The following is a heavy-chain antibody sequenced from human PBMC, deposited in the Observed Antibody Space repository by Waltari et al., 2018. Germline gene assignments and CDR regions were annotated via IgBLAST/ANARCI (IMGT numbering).Heavy chain of an antibody. CDR1: GGSISSYY. Sequence: QVQLQESGPGLVKPSETLSLTCTVSGGSISSYYWSWIRQPPGKGLEWIGYIYYSGSTNYNPSLKSRVTISVDTSKNQFSLKLSSVTAADTAVYYCARYYYDSSGYVDYWGQGTLVTVSS. V-gene: IGHV4-59*01. CDR2: IYYSGST. CDR3: ARYYYDSSGYVDY. D-gene: IGHD3-22*01. J-gene: IGHJ4*02.